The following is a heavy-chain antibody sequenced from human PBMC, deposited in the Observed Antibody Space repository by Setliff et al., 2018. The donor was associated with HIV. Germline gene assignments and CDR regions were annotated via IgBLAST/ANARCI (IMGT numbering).Heavy chain of an antibody. Sequence: SETLSLTCTVSGGSISSVSYYWGWIRQPPGKGLEWIGNIYYTGSTYYNPSLRSRVTISVDTSKNQFSLKLSSVTAADTAVYYCARYAYLHGYSWFDPWGHGTLVTVSS. CDR2: IYYTGST. V-gene: IGHV4-39*01. J-gene: IGHJ5*02. CDR1: GGSISSVSYY. CDR3: ARYAYLHGYSWFDP.